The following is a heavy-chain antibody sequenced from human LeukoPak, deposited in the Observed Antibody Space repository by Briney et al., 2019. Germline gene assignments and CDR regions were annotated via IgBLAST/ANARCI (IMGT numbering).Heavy chain of an antibody. CDR3: ARGDTMVRGVPDY. CDR2: ISYDGSNK. D-gene: IGHD3-10*01. Sequence: QPGRSLRLSCAASGFTFSSYAMHWVRQAPGKGLEWVAVISYDGSNKYYADSVKGRFTISRDNSKNTLYLQMNSLRAEDTAVYYCARGDTMVRGVPDYWGQGTLVTVSS. J-gene: IGHJ4*02. CDR1: GFTFSSYA. V-gene: IGHV3-30-3*01.